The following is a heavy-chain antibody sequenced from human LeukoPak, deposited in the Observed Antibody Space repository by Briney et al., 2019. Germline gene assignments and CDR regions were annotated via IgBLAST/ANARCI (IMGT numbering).Heavy chain of an antibody. J-gene: IGHJ1*01. V-gene: IGHV1-46*01. CDR2: INPSGGST. Sequence: ASVKVSFKASGYTFTSYYMHWVRQAPGQGLEWMGLINPSGGSTSYAQKFQGRVTMTRDTSTSTVYMELSSLRSEDTAVYYCARDAYCGGDCSTPAGFQHWGQGTLVTASS. CDR1: GYTFTSYY. D-gene: IGHD2-21*02. CDR3: ARDAYCGGDCSTPAGFQH.